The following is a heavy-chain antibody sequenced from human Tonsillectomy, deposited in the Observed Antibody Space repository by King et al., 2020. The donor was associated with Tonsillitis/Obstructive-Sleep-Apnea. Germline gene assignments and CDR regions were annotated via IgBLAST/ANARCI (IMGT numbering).Heavy chain of an antibody. Sequence: VQLQQWGAGLLKPSETLSLTCAVYGESFRGHYWSWIRQPPGKGLEWIGEISHGGSTNYNPSLKSRVTISVDTSKNQFSLKLTSGTAADTAVYYCARRHSVTVVPFDYWDQGTLVTVSS. D-gene: IGHD1-20*01. CDR3: ARRHSVTVVPFDY. J-gene: IGHJ4*02. CDR2: ISHGGST. V-gene: IGHV4-34*01. CDR1: GESFRGHY.